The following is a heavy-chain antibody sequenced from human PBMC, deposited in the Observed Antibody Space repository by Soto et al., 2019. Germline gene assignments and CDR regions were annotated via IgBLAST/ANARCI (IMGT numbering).Heavy chain of an antibody. D-gene: IGHD5-18*01. J-gene: IGHJ5*02. CDR2: ISGSGSST. Sequence: EVRLLESGGGLVQPGGSLRLSCAASGFNFSSYAMSWVRQAPGKGLEWVSGISGSGSSTYYADSVKGHFTISRDHPKNTLYLQMNSLRADDTAVYYCAKGGYGLNWFDPWGQGTLVTVSS. CDR1: GFNFSSYA. V-gene: IGHV3-23*01. CDR3: AKGGYGLNWFDP.